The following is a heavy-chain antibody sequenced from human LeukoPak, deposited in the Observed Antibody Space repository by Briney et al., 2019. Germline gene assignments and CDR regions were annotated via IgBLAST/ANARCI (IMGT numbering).Heavy chain of an antibody. Sequence: GGSLRLSCAASGFTFSSYRMSWGRQAPGKGLERVAHIKQDGSEKYYVDSVKGRFTISRDNAKNSLYLQMNSLRAEDTAVYYCARETVVNWFDPWGQGTLVTVSS. V-gene: IGHV3-7*01. CDR1: GFTFSSYR. CDR2: IKQDGSEK. D-gene: IGHD4-17*01. CDR3: ARETVVNWFDP. J-gene: IGHJ5*02.